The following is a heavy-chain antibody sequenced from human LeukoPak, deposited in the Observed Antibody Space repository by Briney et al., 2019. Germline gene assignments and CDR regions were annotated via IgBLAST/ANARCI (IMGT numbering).Heavy chain of an antibody. CDR1: GFTFSNYA. V-gene: IGHV3-23*01. CDR2: ISGSGGST. D-gene: IGHD3-10*01. Sequence: GGSLRLSCAASGFTFSNYAMSWVRQAPGKGLEWVSAISGSGGSTYYADSAKGRFTISRDNSKNTLYLQMNSLRAADTAVYYCAKGSMARGAPNEYWGQGTLVTASA. CDR3: AKGSMARGAPNEY. J-gene: IGHJ4*02.